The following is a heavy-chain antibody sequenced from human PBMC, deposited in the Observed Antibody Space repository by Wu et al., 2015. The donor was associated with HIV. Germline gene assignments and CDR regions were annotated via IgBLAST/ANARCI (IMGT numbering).Heavy chain of an antibody. Sequence: QVKLVQSGAEVKKPGASVKVSCKTSGFTFTNYGFSWVRQAPGQGLEWMGWISAYNGNTNYAQKLQGRVTMTTDTSTSTAYMELRSLRSDDTAVYYCARDGYSSSWSTRSGYSYGSWFDPWGQGTLVTVSS. CDR2: ISAYNGNT. J-gene: IGHJ5*02. CDR3: ARDGYSSSWSTRSGYSYGSWFDP. CDR1: GFTFTNYG. D-gene: IGHD6-13*01. V-gene: IGHV1-18*01.